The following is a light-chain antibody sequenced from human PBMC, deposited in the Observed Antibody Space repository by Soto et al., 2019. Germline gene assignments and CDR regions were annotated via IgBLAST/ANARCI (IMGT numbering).Light chain of an antibody. CDR2: GVS. Sequence: EIVWTQSPGTLPLSAGERAALSCRAIQIVYGRQLAWYQHKPGQAPRLLMYGVSSRATGIPDRFTGSGSGADFTLTISRLEPEDFAVYYCQVYGPSPPITFGQGTRLEIK. V-gene: IGKV3-20*01. CDR3: QVYGPSPPIT. CDR1: QIVYGRQ. J-gene: IGKJ5*01.